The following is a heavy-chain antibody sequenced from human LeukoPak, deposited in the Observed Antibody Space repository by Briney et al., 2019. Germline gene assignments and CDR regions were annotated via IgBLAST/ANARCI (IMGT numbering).Heavy chain of an antibody. CDR1: GFTFSDYA. V-gene: IGHV3-23*01. CDR2: ISGTGGST. D-gene: IGHD3-22*01. Sequence: GGSLRLSCAASGFTFSDYAMSWVRQAPGKGLEWVSAISGTGGSTWYADSVKGRVTISRDNSKNTLYLQMNCLRAEDTAVYYCAKDSYDSSGSRYDYWGQGTLVTVSS. CDR3: AKDSYDSSGSRYDY. J-gene: IGHJ4*02.